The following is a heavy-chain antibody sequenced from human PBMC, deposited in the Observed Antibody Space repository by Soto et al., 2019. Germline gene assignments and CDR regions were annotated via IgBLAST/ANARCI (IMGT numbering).Heavy chain of an antibody. Sequence: QVQLVQSRAEVKNPGASVKVSCKASGYSFTRYGIAWARQAPGQGLEWMGWINTYNGNTNYAQNLQSRGTLTTDTSTSTAYMELTSLRSNDTAIYYCAMVDVYVTPSPQDVWGQGTTVIGSS. V-gene: IGHV1-18*01. CDR3: AMVDVYVTPSPQDV. CDR2: INTYNGNT. D-gene: IGHD3-16*01. J-gene: IGHJ6*02. CDR1: GYSFTRYG.